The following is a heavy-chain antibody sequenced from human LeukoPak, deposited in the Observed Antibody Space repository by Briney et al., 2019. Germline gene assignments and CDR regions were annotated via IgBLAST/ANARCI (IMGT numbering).Heavy chain of an antibody. CDR2: ISSSSYI. V-gene: IGHV3-21*01. CDR3: AKDSSGWYAIDY. J-gene: IGHJ4*02. Sequence: GGSLRLSCAASGFTFSGYSMNWVRRAPGKGLEWVSSISSSSYIYYADSVKGRFTISRDNAKNSLYLQVNSLRAEDTAVYYCAKDSSGWYAIDYWGQGTLVTVSS. CDR1: GFTFSGYS. D-gene: IGHD6-19*01.